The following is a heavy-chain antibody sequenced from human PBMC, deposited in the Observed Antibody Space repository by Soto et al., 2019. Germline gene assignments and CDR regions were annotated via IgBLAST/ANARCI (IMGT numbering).Heavy chain of an antibody. V-gene: IGHV4-31*03. CDR1: GGSISSGGYY. CDR2: IYYSGST. Sequence: SETLSLTCTVSGGSISSGGYYWSWIRQHPGKGLEWIGYIYYSGSTYYNPSLKSRVTISVDTSKNQFSLKLSSVTAADTAVYYCARAHSSTHYTNHWGQGTLVTVSS. D-gene: IGHD6-19*01. J-gene: IGHJ4*02. CDR3: ARAHSSTHYTNH.